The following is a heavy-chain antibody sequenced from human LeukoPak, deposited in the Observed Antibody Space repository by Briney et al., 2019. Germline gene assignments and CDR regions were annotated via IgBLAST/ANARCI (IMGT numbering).Heavy chain of an antibody. CDR3: ATSMTTVILVSD. D-gene: IGHD4-11*01. V-gene: IGHV3-30-3*01. CDR2: ISYDGSNK. J-gene: IGHJ4*02. Sequence: GGSLRLSCAASGFTFSSYAMHWVRQAPGKGLEWVAVISYDGSNKYYADSVKGRFTISRDNSKNTLYLQMNSLRAEDTAVYYCATSMTTVILVSDWGQGTLVTVSS. CDR1: GFTFSSYA.